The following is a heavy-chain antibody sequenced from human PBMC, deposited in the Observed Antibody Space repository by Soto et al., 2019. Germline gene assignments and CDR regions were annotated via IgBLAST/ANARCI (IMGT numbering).Heavy chain of an antibody. V-gene: IGHV4-34*01. CDR2: INHSGST. Sequence: ETLSLTCAVYGGSFSGYYWNWIRQPPGKGLEWIGEINHSGSTNYNPSLKSRVTISVDTSKNQFSLKLSSVTAADTAVYYCAGSYGDADYWGQGTLVTVSS. CDR1: GGSFSGYY. D-gene: IGHD4-17*01. CDR3: AGSYGDADY. J-gene: IGHJ4*02.